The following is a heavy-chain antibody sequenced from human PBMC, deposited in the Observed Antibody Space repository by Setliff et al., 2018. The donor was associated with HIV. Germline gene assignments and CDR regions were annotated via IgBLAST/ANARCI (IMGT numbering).Heavy chain of an antibody. J-gene: IGHJ5*02. D-gene: IGHD2-21*02. V-gene: IGHV4-34*01. Sequence: SETLSLTCAVYGGSFSGYYWSWIRQSPGKGLEWIGEINHSGSTKYNPSLKSRVTITVDTSKNQFSLKVNSVTAADTAVYYCARVFPVVTAEDNRFDPWGQGTLVTVSS. CDR2: INHSGST. CDR3: ARVFPVVTAEDNRFDP. CDR1: GGSFSGYY.